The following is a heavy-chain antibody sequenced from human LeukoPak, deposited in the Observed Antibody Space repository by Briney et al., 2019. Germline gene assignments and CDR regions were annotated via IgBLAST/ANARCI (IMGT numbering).Heavy chain of an antibody. Sequence: GGSPRLSCAASGFTFSSYGMHWVRQAPGKGLEWVAFIRYDGSNRYYAGSVKGRFTISRDNSKNTLYLQMNSLRAEDTAVYYCAKDLSSVVVVPAAIESPLGYWGQGTLVTVSS. V-gene: IGHV3-30*02. J-gene: IGHJ4*02. CDR3: AKDLSSVVVVPAAIESPLGY. CDR2: IRYDGSNR. CDR1: GFTFSSYG. D-gene: IGHD2-2*01.